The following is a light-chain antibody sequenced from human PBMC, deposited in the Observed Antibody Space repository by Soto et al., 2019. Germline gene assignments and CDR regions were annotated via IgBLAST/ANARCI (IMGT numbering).Light chain of an antibody. CDR3: SSFTGPTTLDV. CDR1: SSDVGAYKY. V-gene: IGLV2-14*03. Sequence: QSVVTQPASVSGSPGQSVTISCTGTSSDVGAYKYVSWYQKHPGKAPKLMIYGVSNRPSGVSNRFSGSKSGNTAFLTISVLQPEDEADYYCSSFTGPTTLDVFGTGTRSPS. J-gene: IGLJ1*01. CDR2: GVS.